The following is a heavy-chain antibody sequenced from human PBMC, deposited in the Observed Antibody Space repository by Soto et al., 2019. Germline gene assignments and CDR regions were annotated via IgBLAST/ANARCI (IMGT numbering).Heavy chain of an antibody. CDR3: ARAGGSGWYDNWFDP. CDR2: ISSSGSTK. D-gene: IGHD6-19*01. CDR1: GFIFSRYE. Sequence: GGSLRLSCVGSGFIFSRYEMNWVRQAPGKGLEWISDISSSGSTKYYADSVKGRFTISRDNARKSLYLQMNSLRAEDTAVYYCARAGGSGWYDNWFDPWGQGTLVTVSS. V-gene: IGHV3-48*03. J-gene: IGHJ5*02.